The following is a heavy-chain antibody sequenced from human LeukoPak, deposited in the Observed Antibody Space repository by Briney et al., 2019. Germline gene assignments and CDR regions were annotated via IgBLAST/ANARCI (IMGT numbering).Heavy chain of an antibody. J-gene: IGHJ4*02. Sequence: GGTLRLSCAASGFPFSSFGINWVRQAPGKGLEWVSAISPGGVSTYYADSVKGRFTISRDNSKNTLYLQMNSLRAEDTAVYYCAPPGRLGWGQGTLVTVSS. CDR1: GFPFSSFG. D-gene: IGHD1-26*01. CDR2: ISPGGVST. CDR3: APPGRLG. V-gene: IGHV3-23*01.